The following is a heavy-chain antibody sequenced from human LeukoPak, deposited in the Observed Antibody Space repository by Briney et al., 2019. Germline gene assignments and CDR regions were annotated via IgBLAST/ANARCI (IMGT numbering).Heavy chain of an antibody. CDR1: GDSVSSNSAA. D-gene: IGHD4-23*01. Sequence: SQTLSLTCAISGDSVSSNSAAWNWIRQSPSRGLEWLGRTYYRSKWYNDYAVSVKSRITINPDTSKNQFSLQLNSVTPEDTAVYYCAMEYGGNSLGGSYYGMDVWGQGTTVTVSS. CDR3: AMEYGGNSLGGSYYGMDV. V-gene: IGHV6-1*01. CDR2: TYYRSKWYN. J-gene: IGHJ6*02.